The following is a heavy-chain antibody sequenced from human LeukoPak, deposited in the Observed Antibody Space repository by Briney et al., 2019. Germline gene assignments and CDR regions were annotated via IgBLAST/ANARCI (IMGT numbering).Heavy chain of an antibody. CDR1: GFTVSSNY. D-gene: IGHD3-10*01. Sequence: GGSLTLSCAASGFTVSSNYMSWVRQAPGKGLEWVSVIYSGGSTYYADSVKGRFTISRDNSKNTLYLQMNSLRAEDTAVYYCARDEITMVRGVYYYYGMDVWGQGTTVTVSS. CDR2: IYSGGST. CDR3: ARDEITMVRGVYYYYGMDV. V-gene: IGHV3-53*01. J-gene: IGHJ6*02.